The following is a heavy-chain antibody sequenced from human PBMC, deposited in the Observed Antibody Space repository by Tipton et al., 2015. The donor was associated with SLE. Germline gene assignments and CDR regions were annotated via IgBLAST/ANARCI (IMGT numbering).Heavy chain of an antibody. CDR3: ARPHGDYTTLLDS. Sequence: TLSLTCSVSGGSISDYFWSWIRQAPGKGPEWIGHMSDSGDTNYNPSLKSRVTISVDTSKNQFSLKLSSVTAADTAVYYCARPHGDYTTLLDSWGQGTLVTVSS. CDR2: MSDSGDT. CDR1: GGSISDYF. J-gene: IGHJ5*01. D-gene: IGHD4-17*01. V-gene: IGHV4-59*01.